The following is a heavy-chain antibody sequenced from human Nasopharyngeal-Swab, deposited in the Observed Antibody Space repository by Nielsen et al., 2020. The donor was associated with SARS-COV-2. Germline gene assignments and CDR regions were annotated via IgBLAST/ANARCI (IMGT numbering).Heavy chain of an antibody. Sequence: VRQAPGKGLEWVSAISDSGGITYYADSVKGRFTISRDNSKNTLYLQMNSLRAEDTAVYYCARASIAAAGTRIYYYGMDVWGQGTTVTVSS. V-gene: IGHV3-23*01. CDR2: ISDSGGIT. D-gene: IGHD6-13*01. CDR3: ARASIAAAGTRIYYYGMDV. J-gene: IGHJ6*02.